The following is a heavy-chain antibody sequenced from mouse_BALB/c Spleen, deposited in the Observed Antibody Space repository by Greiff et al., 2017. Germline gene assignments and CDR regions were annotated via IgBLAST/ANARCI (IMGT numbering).Heavy chain of an antibody. J-gene: IGHJ4*01. V-gene: IGHV5-17*02. CDR1: GFTFSSFG. CDR2: ISSGSSTI. Sequence: EVQRVESGGGLVQPGGSRKLSCAASGFTFSSFGMHWVRQAPEKGLEWVAYISSGSSTIYYADTVKGRFTISRDNPKNTLFLQMTSLRSEDTAMYYCARRKGGFSLREDMDYWGQGTSVTVSS. CDR3: ARRKGGFSLREDMDY.